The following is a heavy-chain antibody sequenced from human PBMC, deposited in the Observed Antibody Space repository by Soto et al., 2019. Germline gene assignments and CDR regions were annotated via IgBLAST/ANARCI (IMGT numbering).Heavy chain of an antibody. CDR3: ARKLRLDYGMGV. D-gene: IGHD3-3*01. J-gene: IGHJ6*02. CDR1: GGTFSSYT. V-gene: IGHV1-69*06. Sequence: QVQLVQSGAEVRKPGSSVKVSCKASGGTFSSYTVYWVRQAPGQGLEWMGGIIPFFGTSNYAQNFQDRITLTADKSTATAYMELSSLRFEDTAIYYCARKLRLDYGMGVWGQGTTVTVSS. CDR2: IIPFFGTS.